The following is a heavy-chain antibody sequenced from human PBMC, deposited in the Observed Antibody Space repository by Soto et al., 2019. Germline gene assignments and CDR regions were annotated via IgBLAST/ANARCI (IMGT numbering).Heavy chain of an antibody. CDR1: GFTFSSYA. D-gene: IGHD5-12*01. CDR2: ISYDGSNK. Sequence: GGSLRLSCAASGFTFSSYAMHWVRQAPGKGLEWVAVISYDGSNKYYADSVKGRFTISRDNSKNTLYLQMNSLRAEDTAVYYCARESTDIVATLYYYYYGMDVWGQGTTVTVSS. J-gene: IGHJ6*02. CDR3: ARESTDIVATLYYYYYGMDV. V-gene: IGHV3-30-3*01.